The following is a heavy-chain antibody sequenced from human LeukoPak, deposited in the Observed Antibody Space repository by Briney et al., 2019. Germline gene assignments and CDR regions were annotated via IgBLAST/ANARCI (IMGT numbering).Heavy chain of an antibody. D-gene: IGHD1-26*01. Sequence: GALRLSCTASGFSFSIFNMNWVRQPPGKGLEWIGEINHSGSANCNPSLESRVTISQDTSKNQFSLKLTSVTAADTAVYYCARRGVGATPTYAFDIWGQGTMVTVSS. CDR3: ARRGVGATPTYAFDI. CDR2: INHSGSA. V-gene: IGHV4-34*01. CDR1: GFSFSIFN. J-gene: IGHJ3*02.